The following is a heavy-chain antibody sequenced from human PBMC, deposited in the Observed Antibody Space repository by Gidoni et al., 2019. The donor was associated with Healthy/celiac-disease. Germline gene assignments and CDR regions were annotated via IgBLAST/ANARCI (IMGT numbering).Heavy chain of an antibody. V-gene: IGHV3-21*01. Sequence: EVQLVESGGGLVKPGGSLRLSCAASGCTFSSESMNWVRQAPGKGLEWVSSISSSSSYIYYADSVKGRFTISRDNAKNSLYLQMNSLRAEDTAVYYCAREEGALKYNWNYILDYWGQGTLVTVSS. CDR3: AREEGALKYNWNYILDY. CDR1: GCTFSSES. D-gene: IGHD1-7*01. CDR2: ISSSSSYI. J-gene: IGHJ4*02.